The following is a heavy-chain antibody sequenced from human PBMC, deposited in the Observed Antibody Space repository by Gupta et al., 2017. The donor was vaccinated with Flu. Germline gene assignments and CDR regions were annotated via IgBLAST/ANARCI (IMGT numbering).Heavy chain of an antibody. CDR3: ARDFQF. V-gene: IGHV4-34*01. CDR2: ITHSGST. Sequence: QVQLQQWGAGLLKPSETLSLTCVVYGGSFSGYYWSWIRQAPGKGLEWIGEITHSGSTSYNPSRKSRVSISVETSKHQFSLKLNSMTAADTAIYYCARDFQFWGQGTLVAVSS. J-gene: IGHJ1*01. CDR1: GGSFSGYY.